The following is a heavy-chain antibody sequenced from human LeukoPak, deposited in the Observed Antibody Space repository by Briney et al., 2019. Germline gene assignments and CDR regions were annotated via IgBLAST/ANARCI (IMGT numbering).Heavy chain of an antibody. CDR2: INPSGGST. CDR1: GYTFTSYY. J-gene: IGHJ4*02. CDR3: ATERLTGIAAAGNYFDY. D-gene: IGHD6-13*01. V-gene: IGHV1-46*01. Sequence: ASVKVSCKASGYTFTSYYMHWVRQAPGQGLEWMGIINPSGGSTSYAQKFQGRVTMTRDMSTSTVYMELSSLRSEDTAVYYCATERLTGIAAAGNYFDYWGQGTLVTVSS.